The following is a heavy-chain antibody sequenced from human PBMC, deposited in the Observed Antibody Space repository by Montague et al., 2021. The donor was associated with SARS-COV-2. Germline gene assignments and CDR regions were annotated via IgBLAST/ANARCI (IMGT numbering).Heavy chain of an antibody. J-gene: IGHJ4*02. V-gene: IGHV2-5*01. CDR3: AHSRLFSSLGGFDS. CDR1: GFSLISDGVG. CDR2: IFWNDDK. Sequence: PALVTPTQTLTLTCTFSGFSLISDGVGVGWIRQPPGKALEWLALIFWNDDKRYNSSLKNRLTVTKDTSKNQVVLTMTNMDPLDTGTYYCAHSRLFSSLGGFDSWGQGTLVTVAS. D-gene: IGHD7-27*01.